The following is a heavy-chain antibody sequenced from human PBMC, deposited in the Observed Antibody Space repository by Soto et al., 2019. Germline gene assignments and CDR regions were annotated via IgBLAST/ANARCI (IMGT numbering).Heavy chain of an antibody. J-gene: IGHJ6*02. CDR3: AREAIPPHGMDV. CDR2: IWYDGSNK. Sequence: LRLSCAASGFTFSSYGMHWVRQAPGKGLEWVAVIWYDGSNKYYADSVKSRFTISRDNSKKSLYLQMNSLGAEDTAVYYSAREAIPPHGMDVWGQGTTVTVSS. CDR1: GFTFSSYG. V-gene: IGHV3-33*01.